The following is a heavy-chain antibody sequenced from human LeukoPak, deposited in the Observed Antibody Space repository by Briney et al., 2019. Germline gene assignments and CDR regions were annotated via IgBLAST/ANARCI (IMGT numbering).Heavy chain of an antibody. CDR2: INPNSGGT. CDR1: GYTFTGYY. Sequence: GASVKVSCKASGYTFTGYYMHWVRQAPGQGPEWMGWINPNSGGTNYAQKFQGWVTMTRDTSISTAYMELSRLRSDDTAVYYCARAAMNLDGYNWWYFDYWGQGTLVTVSS. J-gene: IGHJ4*02. D-gene: IGHD5-24*01. V-gene: IGHV1-2*04. CDR3: ARAAMNLDGYNWWYFDY.